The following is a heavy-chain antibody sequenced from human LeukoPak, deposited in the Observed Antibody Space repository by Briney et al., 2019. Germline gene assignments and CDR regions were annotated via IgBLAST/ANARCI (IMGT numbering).Heavy chain of an antibody. J-gene: IGHJ6*03. V-gene: IGHV3-64*01. D-gene: IGHD2-15*01. Sequence: GGSLRLSCAASGVAFSSYHMHWVRQAPGKGLEYVSGISSNGGSTYYANSVKGRFTISRDNSKNTLYLQMNSLRAEDTAVYYCAKDYYMDVWGKGTTVTVSS. CDR3: AKDYYMDV. CDR2: ISSNGGST. CDR1: GVAFSSYH.